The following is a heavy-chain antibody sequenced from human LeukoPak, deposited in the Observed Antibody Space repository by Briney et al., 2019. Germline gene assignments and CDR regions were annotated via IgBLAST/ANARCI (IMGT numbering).Heavy chain of an antibody. CDR3: ARVKTPTENDYVEDAFDI. CDR1: GFTFSSYA. J-gene: IGHJ3*02. D-gene: IGHD4-17*01. CDR2: ISYDGSNK. Sequence: QAGGSLRLSCAASGFTFSSYAMHWVRQAPGKELEWVAVISYDGSNKYYADSVKGRFTISRDNSKNTLYLQMNILRAEDTAVYYCARVKTPTENDYVEDAFDIWGQGTMVTVSS. V-gene: IGHV3-30*04.